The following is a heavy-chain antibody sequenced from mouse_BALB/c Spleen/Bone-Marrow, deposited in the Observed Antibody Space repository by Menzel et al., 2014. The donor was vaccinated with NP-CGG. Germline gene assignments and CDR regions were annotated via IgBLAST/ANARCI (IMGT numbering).Heavy chain of an antibody. V-gene: IGHV14-3*02. CDR3: SRGTRYYFDY. CDR2: IDPADDTT. D-gene: IGHD1-1*01. CDR1: GFNIKDTY. J-gene: IGHJ2*01. Sequence: EVKLQESGAELVKPGASVKLSCTTSGFNIKDTYIHWVERRPEQGLDWIGRIDPADDTTIYDPKFQDKATITTDTSSSMAYLQLSSLTSEDAAVYFCSRGTRYYFDYWGQGTTLTVSS.